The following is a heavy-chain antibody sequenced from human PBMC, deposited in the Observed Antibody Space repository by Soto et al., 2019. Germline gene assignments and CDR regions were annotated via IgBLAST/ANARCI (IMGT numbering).Heavy chain of an antibody. CDR2: IYYSGST. Sequence: PSDTLSLTCTVSGGSISSYYWSWIRQPPGKGLEWIGYIYYSGSTNYNPSLKSRVTMSVDTSKNQFSLKLSSVTAADTAVYYCAREEGIAAAGINWLAPWGQGTLETVSS. V-gene: IGHV4-59*01. D-gene: IGHD6-13*01. J-gene: IGHJ5*02. CDR3: AREEGIAAAGINWLAP. CDR1: GGSISSYY.